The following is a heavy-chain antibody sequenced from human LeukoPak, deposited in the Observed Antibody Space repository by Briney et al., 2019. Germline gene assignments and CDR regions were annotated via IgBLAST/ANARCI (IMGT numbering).Heavy chain of an antibody. CDR2: LKEDGTEE. CDR1: GFAFSSFS. D-gene: IGHD3-22*01. V-gene: IGHV3-7*03. Sequence: PGGSLRLSCAASGFAFSSFSMSWVRQAPGKGLEWVANLKEDGTEEEYLDSVKGRFTISRDNAKNSLYLQMNSLRAEDTALYYCAPLYYDSSGYYSDFDYWGQGTLVTVSS. J-gene: IGHJ4*02. CDR3: APLYYDSSGYYSDFDY.